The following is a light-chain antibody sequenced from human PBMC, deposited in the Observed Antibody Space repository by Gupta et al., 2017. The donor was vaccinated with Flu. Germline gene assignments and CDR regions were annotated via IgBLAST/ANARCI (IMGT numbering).Light chain of an antibody. CDR3: QQRTNWPLT. J-gene: IGKJ4*01. V-gene: IGKV3-11*01. CDR2: GSS. Sequence: IVLTQSPAILSLSPGERATLSCRASQSVSSNLAWYRQKPGQAPWLLIYGSSNRATGIPARFSASGSGTDFTLTISSLEPEDFAVYYCQQRTNWPLTFGGGTKVEIK. CDR1: QSVSSN.